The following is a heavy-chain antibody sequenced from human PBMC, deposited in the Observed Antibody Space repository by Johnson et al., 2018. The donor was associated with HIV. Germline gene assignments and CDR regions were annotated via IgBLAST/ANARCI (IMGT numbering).Heavy chain of an antibody. D-gene: IGHD4-23*01. J-gene: IGHJ3*02. CDR2: IGASGGRT. CDR3: AKSGPRGGNPDDAFDI. V-gene: IGHV3-23*04. Sequence: VQLVESGGGLVQPGGSLRLSCAASGLTFSNYAMSWVRQGPGKGLEWVSAIGASGGRTFYADSVRGRFAISRDNSKNTLYLQMNSLRAEDTAVYYCAKSGPRGGNPDDAFDIWGQGTMVTVAS. CDR1: GLTFSNYA.